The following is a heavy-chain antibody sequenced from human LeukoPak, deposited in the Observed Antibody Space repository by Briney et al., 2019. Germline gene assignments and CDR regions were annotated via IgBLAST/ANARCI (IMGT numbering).Heavy chain of an antibody. J-gene: IGHJ4*02. V-gene: IGHV3-53*01. CDR2: IYCGGRT. CDR3: ARVHKQWPSGDFFDY. CDR1: GFTVSSNY. D-gene: IGHD6-19*01. Sequence: GESLRLSCAASGFTVSSNYMSLVRQAPRKGLGWDSVIYCGGRTYYAHSVKGRFTISRDNSKNTLHLQMNSWRAEDPAGYYWARVHKQWPSGDFFDYWGQGTLVTVSS.